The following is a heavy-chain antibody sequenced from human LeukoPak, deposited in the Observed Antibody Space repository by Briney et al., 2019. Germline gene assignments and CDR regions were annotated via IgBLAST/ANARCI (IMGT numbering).Heavy chain of an antibody. Sequence: GGSLRLSCAASGFTFSNSAMNWVRQAPGKGLEWVSAINGRGGSTYYADSVKGRFTISRDNSKNTLYVQMNSLRAEDTAVYYCAKSHGSYGRYDALDIWGQGTMVTVSS. D-gene: IGHD1-26*01. CDR2: INGRGGST. CDR3: AKSHGSYGRYDALDI. V-gene: IGHV3-23*01. J-gene: IGHJ3*02. CDR1: GFTFSNSA.